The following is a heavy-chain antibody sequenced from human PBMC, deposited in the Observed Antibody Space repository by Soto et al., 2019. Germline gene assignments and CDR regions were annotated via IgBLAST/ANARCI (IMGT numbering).Heavy chain of an antibody. D-gene: IGHD3-3*01. Sequence: QVQLVQSGAEVKKPGASVKVSCKASGYTFTSYDINWVRQATGQGLEWMGWMNPNSGNTGYAQKFQGRVTMTRNTSISTAYMELSSLGSEDTAVYYCARGGAYDFWSGYYSNWFDPWGQGTLVTVSS. CDR1: GYTFTSYD. V-gene: IGHV1-8*01. J-gene: IGHJ5*02. CDR2: MNPNSGNT. CDR3: ARGGAYDFWSGYYSNWFDP.